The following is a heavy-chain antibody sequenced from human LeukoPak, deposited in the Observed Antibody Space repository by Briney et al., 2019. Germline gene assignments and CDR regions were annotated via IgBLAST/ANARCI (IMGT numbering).Heavy chain of an antibody. CDR3: AKCMGATYYYYYMDV. Sequence: PGGSLRLSCQASGFTCRSYAMSWVRQAPGKGLEGVSGISGSGENTYYADSVKGRFTISRDNSKNTLYLQMNSLRAEDTAIYYCAKCMGATYYYYYMDVWGKGITVTVSS. V-gene: IGHV3-23*01. CDR1: GFTCRSYA. J-gene: IGHJ6*03. CDR2: ISGSGENT. D-gene: IGHD1-26*01.